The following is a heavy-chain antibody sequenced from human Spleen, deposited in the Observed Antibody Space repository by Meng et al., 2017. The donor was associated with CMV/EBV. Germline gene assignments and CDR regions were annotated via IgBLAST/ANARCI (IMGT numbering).Heavy chain of an antibody. D-gene: IGHD6-13*01. Sequence: SETLSLTCTVSGGSINSVGYYWTWIRQRPGKGLEWIGYIYYSGGTNYHPSLQSRVTISVDTSKNQFSLKLSSVTAADTAMYYCARSVGCSNTYCYTYTSSWYPDYWGQGTLVTVSS. CDR1: GGSINSVGYY. V-gene: IGHV4-31*03. J-gene: IGHJ4*02. CDR3: ARSVGCSNTYCYTYTSSWYPDY. CDR2: IYYSGGT.